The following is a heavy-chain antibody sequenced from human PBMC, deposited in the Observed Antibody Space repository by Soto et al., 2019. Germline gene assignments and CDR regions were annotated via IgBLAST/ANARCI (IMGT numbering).Heavy chain of an antibody. D-gene: IGHD1-26*01. CDR3: ASRPPFSVGHPNYYGMDV. J-gene: IGHJ6*02. V-gene: IGHV4-39*01. CDR1: AGSIGSGEYY. Sequence: SETLSLTCTVSAGSIGSGEYYGCWIRQTPGKGLEWIGAISYTGTTYDNPSLKSRAIIFLDASKMQFSLRLSSLTAADTAVYYCASRPPFSVGHPNYYGMDVWGQGTTVT. CDR2: ISYTGTT.